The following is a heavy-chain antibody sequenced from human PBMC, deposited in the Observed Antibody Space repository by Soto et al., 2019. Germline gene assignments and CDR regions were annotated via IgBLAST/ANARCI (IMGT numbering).Heavy chain of an antibody. CDR1: AGSISGTGVY. J-gene: IGHJ4*02. D-gene: IGHD1-26*01. Sequence: SETLSLTCAVSAGSISGTGVYWAWIRQSPGKGLEWIGSIFESGDTYYHPSLKSRVTISVDTSKNQFSLKLTSMTAADTAVYYCARPGTYGSYGYWGQGTLVTVSS. V-gene: IGHV4-39*01. CDR3: ARPGTYGSYGY. CDR2: IFESGDT.